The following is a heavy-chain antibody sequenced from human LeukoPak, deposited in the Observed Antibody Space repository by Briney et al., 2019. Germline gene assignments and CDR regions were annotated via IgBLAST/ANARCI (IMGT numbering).Heavy chain of an antibody. CDR2: ISSSGSTI. Sequence: GGSLRLSCAASGFTFSSYEMNWVRQAPGKGLEWVSYISSSGSTIYYADSVKGRFTISGDNARNSLYLQMNSLRAEDTAVYYCARENRGYSYGRRFDYWGQGTLVTVSS. CDR3: ARENRGYSYGRRFDY. J-gene: IGHJ4*02. CDR1: GFTFSSYE. D-gene: IGHD5-18*01. V-gene: IGHV3-48*03.